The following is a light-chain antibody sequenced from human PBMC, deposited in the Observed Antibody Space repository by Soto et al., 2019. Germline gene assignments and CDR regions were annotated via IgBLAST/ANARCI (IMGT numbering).Light chain of an antibody. CDR2: EVS. J-gene: IGLJ1*01. Sequence: QSALTQPASVSGSPGQSITISCTGTRSDVGGYNYVSWYQQHPGKAPKLMIYEVSNRPSGVSNRVSGSKSGNTASLTISGLHAEYEADYYCSSYTSSSTLVFGTGTKVTVL. CDR3: SSYTSSSTLV. V-gene: IGLV2-14*01. CDR1: RSDVGGYNY.